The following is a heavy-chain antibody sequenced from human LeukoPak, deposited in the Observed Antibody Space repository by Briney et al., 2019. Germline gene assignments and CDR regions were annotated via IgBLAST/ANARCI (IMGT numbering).Heavy chain of an antibody. V-gene: IGHV3-74*01. J-gene: IGHJ4*02. CDR2: INSDGSST. Sequence: PGGSLRLSCAASGFTFSSYWMHWVRQAPGKGLVWVSRINSDGSSTSYADPVKGRFTVSRDNAKNTLYLQMNSLRAEDTAVYYCARATGSYYSLGYWGQGTLVTVSS. CDR3: ARATGSYYSLGY. D-gene: IGHD1-26*01. CDR1: GFTFSSYW.